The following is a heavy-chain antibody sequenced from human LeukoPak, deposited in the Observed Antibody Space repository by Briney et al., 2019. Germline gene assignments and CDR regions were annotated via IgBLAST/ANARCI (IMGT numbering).Heavy chain of an antibody. CDR1: GFNFSAYA. V-gene: IGHV3-23*01. J-gene: IGHJ4*02. D-gene: IGHD3-10*01. CDR2: LDASAAPT. CDR3: AKVDYNSGSFFDY. Sequence: GGSLRLSCAVSGFNFSAYAMSWVRQAPGEGLEWVSSLDASAAPTYYADSVKGRFTISRDNSKNTVYLQINSLRAEDTAVYYCAKVDYNSGSFFDYWGQGTLVTVSS.